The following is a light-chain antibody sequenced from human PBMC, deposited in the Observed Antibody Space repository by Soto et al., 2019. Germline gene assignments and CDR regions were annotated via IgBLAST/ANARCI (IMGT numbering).Light chain of an antibody. J-gene: IGKJ5*01. Sequence: EIVLTQSPGTLSLSPGESAPLSCRASQSFRRLLAWYQQKPGQAPRLLIYDAYTRATGIPPRFSGSGSGTDFTLTISSLEPEDSAVYYCQQRHMWPITFGQGTRLEIK. CDR3: QQRHMWPIT. V-gene: IGKV3-11*01. CDR2: DAY. CDR1: QSFRRL.